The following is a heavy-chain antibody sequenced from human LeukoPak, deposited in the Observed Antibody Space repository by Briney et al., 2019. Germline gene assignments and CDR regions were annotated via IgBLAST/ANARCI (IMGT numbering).Heavy chain of an antibody. D-gene: IGHD3-10*01. J-gene: IGHJ1*01. Sequence: SETLSLTCAVSGGSLSSYYWSWIRQPPGAGPEWIGYIYYTGSTNYNPSLKSRVTISLDSSTNQFSLNLNSLTTADTAVYYCVWHYYDSGTAKGYFQHWGQGTLVTVSS. CDR2: IYYTGST. V-gene: IGHV4-59*01. CDR1: GGSLSSYY. CDR3: VWHYYDSGTAKGYFQH.